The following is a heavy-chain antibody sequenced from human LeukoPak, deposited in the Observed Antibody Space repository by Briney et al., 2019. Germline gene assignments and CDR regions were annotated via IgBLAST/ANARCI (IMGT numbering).Heavy chain of an antibody. CDR1: GFTFSMSW. CDR3: ANLPATVVTPYAFDI. J-gene: IGHJ3*02. V-gene: IGHV3-74*01. CDR2: INSDGRST. D-gene: IGHD4-23*01. Sequence: PGGSLRLSCAASGFTFSMSWMHWVRQAPGKGLAWVSHINSDGRSTDYADSVKGRFTISRDNSKNTLYLQMNSLRAEDTAVYYCANLPATVVTPYAFDIWGQGTMVTVSS.